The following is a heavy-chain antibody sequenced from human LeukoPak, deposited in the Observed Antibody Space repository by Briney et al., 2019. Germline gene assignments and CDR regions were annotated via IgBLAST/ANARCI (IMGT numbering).Heavy chain of an antibody. D-gene: IGHD2-2*01. V-gene: IGHV3-9*03. CDR2: ISWNSGSI. CDR1: GFTFDDYA. Sequence: GGSLRLSCAASGFTFDDYAMHWVRQAPGKGLEWVSGISWNSGSIGYADSVKGRSTISRDNAKNSLYLQMNSLRAEDMALYYCAKGTTRPYAGSWFDPWGQGTLVTVSS. CDR3: AKGTTRPYAGSWFDP. J-gene: IGHJ5*02.